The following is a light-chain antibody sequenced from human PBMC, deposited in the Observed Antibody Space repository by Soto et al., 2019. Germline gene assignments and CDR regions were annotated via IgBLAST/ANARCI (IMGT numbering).Light chain of an antibody. CDR3: QQHNNWPRT. CDR1: QSVSTN. V-gene: IGKV3-15*01. Sequence: ETVMTQSAAALSVSVGERVTLSCRASQSVSTNLAWYQQRPGQAPRLLIHGASTRATGVPDRISGSGSGTDFSLTISSLQSEDFAIYYCQQHNNWPRTFGQGTKVEIK. J-gene: IGKJ2*01. CDR2: GAS.